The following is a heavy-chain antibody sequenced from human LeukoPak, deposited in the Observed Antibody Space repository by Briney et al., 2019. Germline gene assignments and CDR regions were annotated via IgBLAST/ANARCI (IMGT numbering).Heavy chain of an antibody. J-gene: IGHJ4*02. Sequence: GGSLRLSCAASGFSFDDYGMSWVRQAPGKGLEWVSGISWNGGTTAYVDSVKGRFTISRDSAKSSLYLQMNSVRAEDTALYYCARNYGGYDGSDYWGQGTLVTVSS. CDR2: ISWNGGTT. CDR3: ARNYGGYDGSDY. V-gene: IGHV3-20*04. CDR1: GFSFDDYG. D-gene: IGHD5-12*01.